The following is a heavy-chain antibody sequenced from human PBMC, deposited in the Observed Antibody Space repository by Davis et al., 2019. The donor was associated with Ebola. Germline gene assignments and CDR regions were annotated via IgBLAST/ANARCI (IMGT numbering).Heavy chain of an antibody. CDR2: INPNSGGT. D-gene: IGHD1-26*01. J-gene: IGHJ5*02. CDR3: ARAGIDNWFDP. V-gene: IGHV1-2*02. Sequence: ASVKVSCKASGYSFTGYYMHLVRQAPGQGLEWMGWINPNSGGTNHAQKFQGRVTMTRDTSISTAYMELSRLRSDDTAMYYCARAGIDNWFDPWGQGTLVTVSS. CDR1: GYSFTGYY.